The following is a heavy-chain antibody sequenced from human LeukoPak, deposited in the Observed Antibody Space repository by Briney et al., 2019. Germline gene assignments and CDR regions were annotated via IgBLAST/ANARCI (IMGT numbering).Heavy chain of an antibody. CDR2: IIPIFRTA. Sequence: SVKVSCKASGGTFSSYAISWVRQAPGQGLEWMGGIIPIFRTANYAQKFQGRVTITADKSTSTAYMELSSLRSEDTAVYYCARYMTAVVVTAIQREDDAFDIWGQGTMVTVSS. CDR3: ARYMTAVVVTAIQREDDAFDI. V-gene: IGHV1-69*06. CDR1: GGTFSSYA. J-gene: IGHJ3*02. D-gene: IGHD2-21*02.